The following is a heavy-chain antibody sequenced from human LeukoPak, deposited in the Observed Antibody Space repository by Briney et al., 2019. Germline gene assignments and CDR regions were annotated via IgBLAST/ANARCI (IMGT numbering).Heavy chain of an antibody. CDR3: ARVGDGLNDGFDI. CDR1: GYTFTSYD. Sequence: ASVKVSCKASGYTFTSYDINWVRQATGQGLEWMGWMNPNSGNTGYAQKFQGRVTITRDTSITTVYMELSRLRSDDTAVYYCARVGDGLNDGFDIWGQGTMVTVSS. J-gene: IGHJ3*02. CDR2: MNPNSGNT. D-gene: IGHD5-24*01. V-gene: IGHV1-8*03.